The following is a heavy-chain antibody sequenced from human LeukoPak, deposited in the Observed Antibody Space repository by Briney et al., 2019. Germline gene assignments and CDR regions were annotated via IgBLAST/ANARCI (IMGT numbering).Heavy chain of an antibody. J-gene: IGHJ4*02. CDR1: GFTFSSYA. D-gene: IGHD6-13*01. CDR3: AKGPPGSSWYGDY. Sequence: GGSLRLSCAASGFTFSSYAMSWVRQVPGKGLEWVSAISGSGGSAYYAGSVKGRFTISRDNSKNTLYLQMNSLRAEDTAVYYCAKGPPGSSWYGDYWGQGTLVTVSS. CDR2: ISGSGGSA. V-gene: IGHV3-23*01.